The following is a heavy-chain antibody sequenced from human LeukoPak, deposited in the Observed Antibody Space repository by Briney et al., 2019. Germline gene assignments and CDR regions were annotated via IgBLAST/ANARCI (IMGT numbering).Heavy chain of an antibody. CDR1: GFTFSSYA. Sequence: GGSLRLSCAASGFTFSSYAMSWVRQAPGKGLEWVSAISGSVGSTYYADSVKGRFTISRDNSKNTLYLQMNGLRAEDTAVYYCAKDMGIAVALDYWGQGTLVTVSS. D-gene: IGHD6-19*01. V-gene: IGHV3-23*01. CDR3: AKDMGIAVALDY. J-gene: IGHJ4*02. CDR2: ISGSVGST.